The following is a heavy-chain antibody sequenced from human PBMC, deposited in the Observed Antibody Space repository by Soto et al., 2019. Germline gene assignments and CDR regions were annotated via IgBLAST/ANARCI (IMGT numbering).Heavy chain of an antibody. J-gene: IGHJ4*02. D-gene: IGHD4-4*01. CDR3: ARKRAETTPCDY. CDR2: ISAYNGNT. V-gene: IGHV1-18*01. CDR1: GYTFTSYG. Sequence: ASVKVSCKASGYTFTSYGISWVRQAPGQGLEWMGWISAYNGNTNYAQKLQGRVTMTTDTSTSTAYMELRSLRSDGTAVYYCARKRAETTPCDYWGQGTLVTVSS.